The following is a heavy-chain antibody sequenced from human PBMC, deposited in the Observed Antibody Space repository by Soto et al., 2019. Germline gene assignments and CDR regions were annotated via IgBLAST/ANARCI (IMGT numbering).Heavy chain of an antibody. V-gene: IGHV4-39*01. CDR1: GGSISSSRSY. Sequence: TLSLTCNVSGGSISSSRSYWAWFRQPPGKELEWIANIFYAGNTYYNPSLKSRVTVSVDTSKNQFSLKLDSVTAADTAVYYCARQAAAPGIDLWFDPWGQGTLVTVSS. J-gene: IGHJ5*02. D-gene: IGHD6-13*01. CDR3: ARQAAAPGIDLWFDP. CDR2: IFYAGNT.